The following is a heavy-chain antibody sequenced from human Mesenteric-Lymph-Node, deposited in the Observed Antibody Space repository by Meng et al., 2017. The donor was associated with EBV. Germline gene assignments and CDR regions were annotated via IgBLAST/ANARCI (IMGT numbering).Heavy chain of an antibody. V-gene: IGHV4-4*03. CDR2: IYHDGTT. CDR3: ARSPYSGSYYANFDY. CDR1: GAADSSGYW. Sequence: VSGPGLVRPPGPLPLACAFSGAADSSGYWWSWVRQPPGKGLEWIGEIYHDGTTNYPPSLKSRVSISVDKSKNQFSLKLSSVTAADTAVYYCARSPYSGSYYANFDYWGQGTLVTVSS. J-gene: IGHJ4*02. D-gene: IGHD1-26*01.